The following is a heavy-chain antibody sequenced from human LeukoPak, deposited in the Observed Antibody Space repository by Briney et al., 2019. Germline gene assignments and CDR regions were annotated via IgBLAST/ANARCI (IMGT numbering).Heavy chain of an antibody. V-gene: IGHV1-18*01. CDR3: AMAMATIFGGYDFDY. D-gene: IGHD3-3*01. CDR1: GYTFTSFG. CDR2: ISAYSGNT. J-gene: IGHJ4*02. Sequence: ASVKVSCKASGYTFTSFGISWVRQAPGQGLEWMGWISAYSGNTNYAQKLQGRVTITADESTSTAYMELSSLRSEDTAVYYCAMAMATIFGGYDFDYWGQGTLVTVSS.